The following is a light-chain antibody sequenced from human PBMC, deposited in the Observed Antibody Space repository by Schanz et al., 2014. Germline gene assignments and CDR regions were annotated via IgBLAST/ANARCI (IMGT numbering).Light chain of an antibody. CDR2: NNN. V-gene: IGLV1-44*01. CDR3: SSYVGSNNWV. J-gene: IGLJ3*02. CDR1: SSNIGSET. Sequence: QSVLTQPPSASGTPGQRVTISCSGSSSNIGSETVHWYQQLPGTAPKLLMYNNNQRPSGVPDRLSGSKSGNTASLTVSGLQAEDEADYYCSSYVGSNNWVFGGGTKLTVL.